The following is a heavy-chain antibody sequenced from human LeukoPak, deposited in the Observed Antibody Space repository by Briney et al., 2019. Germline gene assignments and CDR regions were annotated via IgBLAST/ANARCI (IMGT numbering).Heavy chain of an antibody. D-gene: IGHD2-15*01. V-gene: IGHV3-30-3*01. CDR1: GFTFSSYA. J-gene: IGHJ5*02. Sequence: GGSLRLSCAASGFTFSSYAIHWVRQAPVKGLEWVSVISYDGSKKYYADSVKGRFTISRDNSKNTLYLQMNSLRAEDTAVYYCAKDRRLLPFDPWGQGTLVTVSS. CDR2: ISYDGSKK. CDR3: AKDRRLLPFDP.